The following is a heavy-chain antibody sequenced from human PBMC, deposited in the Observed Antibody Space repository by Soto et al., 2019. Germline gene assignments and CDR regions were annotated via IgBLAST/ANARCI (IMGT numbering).Heavy chain of an antibody. V-gene: IGHV3-48*02. D-gene: IGHD6-19*01. J-gene: IGHJ4*02. CDR2: ISGGGRPI. CDR1: GFTFSTFS. CDR3: ARDLGWAFDS. Sequence: EVQLVESGGGSGQPGGSRRLSCAASGFTFSTFSMNWVRQAPGRGLEWISYISGGGRPISYADSVKGRFTISRDNAKNSLYLQMDSLTDEDTAVYYCARDLGWAFDSWGQGTLVIVSS.